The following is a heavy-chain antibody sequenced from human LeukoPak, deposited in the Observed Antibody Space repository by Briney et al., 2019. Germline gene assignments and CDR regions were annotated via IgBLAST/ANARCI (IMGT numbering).Heavy chain of an antibody. CDR2: INPNSGGT. CDR1: GYTFTCYY. J-gene: IGHJ4*02. D-gene: IGHD3-22*01. V-gene: IGHV1-2*04. Sequence: ASVKVSCKASGYTFTCYYMHWVRQAPGQGLEWMGWINPNSGGTNYAQKFQGWVTMTRDTSISTAYMELSRLRSDDTAVYYCARVQSGYYYTEFDYWGQGTLVTVSS. CDR3: ARVQSGYYYTEFDY.